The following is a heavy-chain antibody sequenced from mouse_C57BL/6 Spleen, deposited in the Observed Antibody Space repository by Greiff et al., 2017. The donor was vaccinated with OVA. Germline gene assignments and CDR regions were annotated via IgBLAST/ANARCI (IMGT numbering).Heavy chain of an antibody. V-gene: IGHV1-15*01. J-gene: IGHJ4*01. Sequence: VQLQQSGAELVRPGASVTLSCKASGYTFTDYEMHWVKQTPVHGLEWIGAIDPETGGTAYNQKFKGKAILTADKSSSTAYMELRSLTSEDSAVYYCTREERRGAMDYWGQGTSVTVSS. CDR2: IDPETGGT. CDR3: TREERRGAMDY. CDR1: GYTFTDYE.